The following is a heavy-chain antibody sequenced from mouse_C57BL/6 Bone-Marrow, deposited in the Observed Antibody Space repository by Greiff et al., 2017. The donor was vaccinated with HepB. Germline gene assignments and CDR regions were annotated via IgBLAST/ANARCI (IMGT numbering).Heavy chain of an antibody. CDR1: GFNIKDYY. CDR3: ARYESYYGSSYPNYYAMDY. CDR2: IDPEDGET. J-gene: IGHJ4*01. V-gene: IGHV14-2*01. Sequence: VHVKQSGAELVKPGASVKLSCTASGFNIKDYYMHWVKQRTEQGLEWIGRIDPEDGETKYAPKFQGKATITADTSSNTAYLQLSSVTSEDTAVYYCARYESYYGSSYPNYYAMDYWGRGTSVTVSS. D-gene: IGHD1-1*01.